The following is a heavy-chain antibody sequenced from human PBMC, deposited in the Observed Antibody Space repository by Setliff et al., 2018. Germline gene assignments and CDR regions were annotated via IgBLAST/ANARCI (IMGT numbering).Heavy chain of an antibody. D-gene: IGHD6-13*01. V-gene: IGHV3-74*01. Sequence: PGGSLRLSCAASGFTFSSYWMHWVRQAPGKGLVWVSRINSDGSSTSYADSVKGRFTISRDNAENTLYLQMNSLRAEDTAVYYCARVSSSSWIRNYYYYYYYGMDVWGQGTTVTVSS. CDR1: GFTFSSYW. J-gene: IGHJ6*02. CDR3: ARVSSSSWIRNYYYYYYYGMDV. CDR2: INSDGSST.